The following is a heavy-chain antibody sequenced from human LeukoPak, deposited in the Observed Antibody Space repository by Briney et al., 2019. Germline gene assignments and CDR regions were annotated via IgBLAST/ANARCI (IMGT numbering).Heavy chain of an antibody. Sequence: SETLSLTCTFSGGSIRSSSYYGRWIRQPPGKGLEWIGRNYYSGSTYYHPSLKSRVTISVDTSKNQFSLKVSSVTAADTAVYYCARLFPTPWNYYDSSGYFDYWGQGTLVTVSS. CDR2: NYYSGST. V-gene: IGHV4-39*01. D-gene: IGHD3-22*01. CDR1: GGSIRSSSYY. CDR3: ARLFPTPWNYYDSSGYFDY. J-gene: IGHJ4*02.